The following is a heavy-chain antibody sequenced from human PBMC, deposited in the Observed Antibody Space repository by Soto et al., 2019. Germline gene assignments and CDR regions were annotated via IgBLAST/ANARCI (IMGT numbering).Heavy chain of an antibody. CDR1: GGSINSGGYH. D-gene: IGHD3-9*01. CDR3: ARTSDIGFRDWFDP. V-gene: IGHV4-31*03. J-gene: IGHJ5*02. Sequence: SETLSLTCSVSGGSINSGGYHWTWIRQHPEKGLEWIGYIYYRGNTYYNPSLRSRLTISVDTSKNQFSLNLTSVTAADTAVYCCARTSDIGFRDWFDPWGQGTLVTVS. CDR2: IYYRGNT.